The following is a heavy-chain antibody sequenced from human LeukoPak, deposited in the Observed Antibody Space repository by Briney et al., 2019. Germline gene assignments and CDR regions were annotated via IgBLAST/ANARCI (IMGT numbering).Heavy chain of an antibody. CDR1: GGSISSGDYY. V-gene: IGHV4-30-4*01. CDR3: ARDRSLVAVGEFAY. D-gene: IGHD2-2*01. CDR2: ISYSGNT. J-gene: IGHJ4*02. Sequence: PSQTLSLTCTVSGGSISSGDYYWSWIRQPPGKGLEWIGYISYSGNTYYNPSLESRVTMSVDTSKNQFSLKLSSVTAADTAVYYCARDRSLVAVGEFAYWGQGTWSASPQ.